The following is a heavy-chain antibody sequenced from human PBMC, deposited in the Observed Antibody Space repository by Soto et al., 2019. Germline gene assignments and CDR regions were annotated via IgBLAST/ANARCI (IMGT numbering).Heavy chain of an antibody. Sequence: GGSLRLSCAASGFTFDDYAMHWVRQAPGKGLEWVSGISWNSGSIGYADSVKGRFTISRDNAKNSLYLQMNSLRAEDTALYYCAKDMGDGYCSSTSCPKKNYYYYYGMDVWGQGTTVTVSS. V-gene: IGHV3-9*01. J-gene: IGHJ6*02. D-gene: IGHD2-2*01. CDR1: GFTFDDYA. CDR3: AKDMGDGYCSSTSCPKKNYYYYYGMDV. CDR2: ISWNSGSI.